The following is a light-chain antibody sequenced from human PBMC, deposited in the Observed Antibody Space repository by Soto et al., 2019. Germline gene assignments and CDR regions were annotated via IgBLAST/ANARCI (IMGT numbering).Light chain of an antibody. J-gene: IGKJ1*01. V-gene: IGKV3D-20*01. Sequence: EIVMTQSPATLSVSPGDRVTLSCRASQSVSSYLAWYQQKPGQAPRLLIYDAFIRATGIPARFSGSGSGTDFTLTISRLEPEDFAVYYCQQYGSSRTFGQGTKVDIK. CDR3: QQYGSSRT. CDR1: QSVSSY. CDR2: DAF.